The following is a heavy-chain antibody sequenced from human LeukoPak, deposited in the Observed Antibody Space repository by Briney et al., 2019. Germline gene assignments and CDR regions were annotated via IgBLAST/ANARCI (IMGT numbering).Heavy chain of an antibody. CDR2: ITGSGGST. D-gene: IGHD3-3*01. CDR1: GFTFSNYA. J-gene: IGHJ4*02. Sequence: SLRLSCAASGFTFSNYAMSWVRQAPGKGLEGVSSITGSGGSTYYADSVKGRFTISIDNSKNTLYLQMSSLRAEDTAVYYCAKDKGDFWSGHHYWGQGALVTVSS. V-gene: IGHV3-23*01. CDR3: AKDKGDFWSGHHY.